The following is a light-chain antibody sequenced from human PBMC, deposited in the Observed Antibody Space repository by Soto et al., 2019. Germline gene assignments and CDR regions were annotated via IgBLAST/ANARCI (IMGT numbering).Light chain of an antibody. CDR3: QQYGSSPLIT. J-gene: IGKJ3*01. V-gene: IGKV3-20*01. Sequence: EIVLTQSPATLSLSPGERAALSFRCSQSVRSYLAWYQQKPGQAPRLLIYGASSRATGIPDRFSGSGSGTDFTLTISRLEPEDFAVYYCQQYGSSPLITFGPGTKVDIK. CDR1: QSVRSY. CDR2: GAS.